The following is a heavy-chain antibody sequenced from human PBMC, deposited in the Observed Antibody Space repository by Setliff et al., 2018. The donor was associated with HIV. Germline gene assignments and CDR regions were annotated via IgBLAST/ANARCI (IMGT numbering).Heavy chain of an antibody. CDR3: ARGFCSGGFCHPNFYHYMDV. Sequence: SETLSLTCTVSGGFISSSSYYWGWIRQPPGKGLEWIGYIYYTGNTYYNPSLKSRITISIDTSKNQFSLNLKSVTAADAAVYYCARGFCSGGFCHPNFYHYMDVWGKGTTVTAP. V-gene: IGHV4-31*03. J-gene: IGHJ6*03. CDR1: GGFISSSSYY. D-gene: IGHD2-15*01. CDR2: IYYTGNT.